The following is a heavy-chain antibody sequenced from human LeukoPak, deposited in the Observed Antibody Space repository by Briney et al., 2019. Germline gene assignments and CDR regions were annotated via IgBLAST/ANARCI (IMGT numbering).Heavy chain of an antibody. D-gene: IGHD7-27*01. CDR2: IGYSAGDT. V-gene: IGHV3-23*01. Sequence: YPGGSLRLSCAASGFTVSSYAMTWVRQAPGKGLEWVSAIGYSAGDTYYADSVKGRFTISRHNSKNTLYLQMNSLRAEDTAVYYCATKWGNGVDYWGQGTLVTVSS. CDR1: GFTVSSYA. J-gene: IGHJ4*02. CDR3: ATKWGNGVDY.